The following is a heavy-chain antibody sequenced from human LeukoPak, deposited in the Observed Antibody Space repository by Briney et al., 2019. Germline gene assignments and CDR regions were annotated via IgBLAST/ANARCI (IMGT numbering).Heavy chain of an antibody. V-gene: IGHV1-69*05. CDR2: VIPIFGTT. CDR3: ARESDYVWGSYRY. J-gene: IGHJ4*02. CDR1: GGPFNSYA. Sequence: ASVKVSCKASGGPFNSYAFSWVRQAPGQGLEWIGGVIPIFGTTDYAQKFLGRVTITTDESTSTAYMELSSLRSDDTAVYYCARESDYVWGSYRYWGQGTLVTVSS. D-gene: IGHD3-16*02.